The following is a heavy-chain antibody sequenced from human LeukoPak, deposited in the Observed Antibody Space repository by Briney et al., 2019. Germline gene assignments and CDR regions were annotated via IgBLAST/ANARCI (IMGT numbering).Heavy chain of an antibody. J-gene: IGHJ4*02. D-gene: IGHD6-13*01. CDR1: GFTFSSYA. V-gene: IGHV3-23*01. CDR3: AKDRGAAAGRAVFDY. CDR2: ISCSGGST. Sequence: GGSLRLSCAASGFTFSSYAMSWVRQAPGKGLEWVSAISCSGGSTYYADSVKGRFTISRDNSKNTLYLQMNSLRAEDTAVYYCAKDRGAAAGRAVFDYWGQGTLVTVSS.